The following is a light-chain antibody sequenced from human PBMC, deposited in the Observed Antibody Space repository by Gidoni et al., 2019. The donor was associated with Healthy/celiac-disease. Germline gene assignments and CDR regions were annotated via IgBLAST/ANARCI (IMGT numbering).Light chain of an antibody. V-gene: IGLV3-21*02. CDR3: QVWDSSSDHPGV. CDR2: DDS. Sequence: SYVRTQPPSVSVAPGQTARITCGGNNIGSKSVHWYQQKPGKAPVLVVYDDSDRPSGIPERFSGSNSGNTATLTISRVEAGDEADYYCQVWDSSSDHPGVFGGGTKLTVL. CDR1: NIGSKS. J-gene: IGLJ2*01.